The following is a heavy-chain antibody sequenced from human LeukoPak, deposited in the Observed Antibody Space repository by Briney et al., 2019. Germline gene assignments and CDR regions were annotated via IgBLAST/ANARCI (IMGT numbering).Heavy chain of an antibody. Sequence: GSLRLSCAASGFTFSNYAMSWVRQAPGEGLEWVSAITGSGGNTYYADSVKGRFTISRENSKNTLYLQMNSMRAEDTAVYYCAKWGDYDVLTGYYVSDYWGQGTLVTVSS. J-gene: IGHJ4*02. V-gene: IGHV3-23*01. CDR2: ITGSGGNT. CDR1: GFTFSNYA. D-gene: IGHD3-9*01. CDR3: AKWGDYDVLTGYYVSDY.